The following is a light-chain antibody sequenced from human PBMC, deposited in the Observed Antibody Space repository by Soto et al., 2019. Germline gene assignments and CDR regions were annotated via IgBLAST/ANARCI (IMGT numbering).Light chain of an antibody. CDR1: HDISDY. CDR3: HQYESIPLT. V-gene: IGKV1-33*01. J-gene: IGKJ4*01. Sequence: DIQLTQSPSSLSASVGDRVTITCQASHDISDYLSWYQQQRGKAPKLLIYDASKLETGVPSRFSGSGSGTHFTFTINSLQPEDVATYYCHQYESIPLTFGGGTRVGIK. CDR2: DAS.